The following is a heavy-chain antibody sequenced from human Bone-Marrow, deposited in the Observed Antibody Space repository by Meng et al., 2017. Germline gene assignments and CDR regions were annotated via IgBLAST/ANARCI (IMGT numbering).Heavy chain of an antibody. J-gene: IGHJ4*02. V-gene: IGHV3-30*04. CDR1: GFTFSSYA. D-gene: IGHD6-13*01. Sequence: GESLKISCAASGFTFSSYAMHWVRQAPGKGLEWVAVISYDGSNKYYADSVKGRFTISRGNSKNTLYLQMNSLRAEDTAVYYCARDLSIAAAGTVGNWGQGTLVTVPS. CDR3: ARDLSIAAAGTVGN. CDR2: ISYDGSNK.